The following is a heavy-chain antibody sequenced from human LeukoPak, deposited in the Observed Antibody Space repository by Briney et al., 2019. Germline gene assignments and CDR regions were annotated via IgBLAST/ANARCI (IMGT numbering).Heavy chain of an antibody. D-gene: IGHD3-10*01. Sequence: GGSLRLSCAASGLTVTSKYMSWVRQAPGKGLEWVSAIYSGGSTYYADSVKGRFTISRNNSKNTLYLQMNTLRAEDTAVYYCAAGDMWFDPWGQGTLVTVSS. CDR1: GLTVTSKY. J-gene: IGHJ5*02. CDR3: AAGDMWFDP. CDR2: IYSGGST. V-gene: IGHV3-66*01.